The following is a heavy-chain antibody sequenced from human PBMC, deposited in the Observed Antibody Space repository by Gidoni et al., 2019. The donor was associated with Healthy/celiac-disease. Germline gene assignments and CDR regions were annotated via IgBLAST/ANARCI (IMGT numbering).Heavy chain of an antibody. Sequence: QVQLVESGGGVVRPGRSLRLSCPASGFTFSSYGMHWVRQAPGKGLEGVAFISYDGSNKYYADSVKGRFTISRDNSKNTLYLQMNSLRAEDTAVYYCAKDATTVTSQGYWGQGTLVTVSS. V-gene: IGHV3-30*18. J-gene: IGHJ4*02. CDR2: ISYDGSNK. D-gene: IGHD4-17*01. CDR3: AKDATTVTSQGY. CDR1: GFTFSSYG.